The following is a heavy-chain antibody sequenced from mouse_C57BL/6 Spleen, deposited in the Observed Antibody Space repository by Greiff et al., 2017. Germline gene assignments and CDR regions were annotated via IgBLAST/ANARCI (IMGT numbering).Heavy chain of an antibody. V-gene: IGHV6-6*01. CDR2: IRNKANNHAT. D-gene: IGHD1-1*01. J-gene: IGHJ2*01. Sequence: EVQRVESGGGLVQPGGSMKLSCAASGFTFSDAWMDWVRQSPEKGLEWVAEIRNKANNHATYYAESVKGRFTISRDDSKSSVYLQMNSLRAEDTGIYSCTRRSTTEYFDYWGQGTTHTVSS. CDR1: GFTFSDAW. CDR3: TRRSTTEYFDY.